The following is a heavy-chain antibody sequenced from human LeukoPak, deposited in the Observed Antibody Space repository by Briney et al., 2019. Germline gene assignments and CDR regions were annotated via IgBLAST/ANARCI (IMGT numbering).Heavy chain of an antibody. V-gene: IGHV4-34*01. J-gene: IGHJ4*02. CDR1: GGSFSGYY. D-gene: IGHD6-19*01. CDR2: INHSGST. CDR3: ARARGQWLVRSFVY. Sequence: PSETLSLTCAVYGGSFSGYYWSWILQPPGKGLEWIGEINHSGSTNYNPSLKSRVTISVDTSKNQFSLKLSSVTAADTAVYYCARARGQWLVRSFVYWGQGTLVTVSS.